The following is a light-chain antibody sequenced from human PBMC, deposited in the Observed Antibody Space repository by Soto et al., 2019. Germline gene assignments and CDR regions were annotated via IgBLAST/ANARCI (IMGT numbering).Light chain of an antibody. CDR3: QQSYSIPHT. CDR2: AAS. J-gene: IGKJ2*01. CDR1: QSISSY. Sequence: DIQMTQSPSFLSASVGDRVTITCRASQSISSYLNWYQEKPGKAPKLLIYAASTLQSGVPSRFSGSGSGTDFTLTISSLQPEDFATYYCQQSYSIPHTLGQGTKLEIK. V-gene: IGKV1-39*01.